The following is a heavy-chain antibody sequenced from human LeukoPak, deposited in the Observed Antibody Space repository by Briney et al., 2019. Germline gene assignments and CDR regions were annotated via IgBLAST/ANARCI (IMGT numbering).Heavy chain of an antibody. CDR3: ARERGGGGSYSDY. J-gene: IGHJ4*02. V-gene: IGHV3-11*04. CDR1: GFTLSDYY. D-gene: IGHD1-26*01. Sequence: GGSLRLSCAASGFTLSDYYMSWIRQAPGKGLEWVSYISSSGNTIYYADSVKGRFTISRDNAKKSVSLQMNSLRAEDTAVYYCARERGGGGSYSDYWGQGTLVTVSS. CDR2: ISSSGNTI.